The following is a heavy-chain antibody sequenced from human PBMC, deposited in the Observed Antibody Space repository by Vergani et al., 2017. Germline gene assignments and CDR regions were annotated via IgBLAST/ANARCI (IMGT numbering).Heavy chain of an antibody. CDR3: ARDHFYYDSSGAAGRAFDI. D-gene: IGHD3-22*01. CDR2: ISAYNGNT. Sequence: QVQLVQSGAEVKKPGASVKVSCKASGCTFTSYGISWVRQAPGQGLEWMGWISAYNGNTNYAQKLQGRVTMTTDTSTSTAYMELRSLRSDDTAVYYCARDHFYYDSSGAAGRAFDIWGQGTMVTVSS. CDR1: GCTFTSYG. V-gene: IGHV1-18*01. J-gene: IGHJ3*02.